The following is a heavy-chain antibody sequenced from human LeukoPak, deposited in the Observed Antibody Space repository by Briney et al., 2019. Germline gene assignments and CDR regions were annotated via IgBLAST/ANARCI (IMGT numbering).Heavy chain of an antibody. CDR1: GFTFSDYY. J-gene: IGHJ4*02. CDR3: ARDPSQSMVRGLEGIFDY. Sequence: PGGSLRLSCAASGFTFSDYYMSWIRQAPGKGLEWVSYISSSGNTIFYADSVKGRFTISRDNAKDSLYLQMNSLRADDTAVYYCARDPSQSMVRGLEGIFDYWGQGILVTVSS. V-gene: IGHV3-11*01. CDR2: ISSSGNTI. D-gene: IGHD3-10*01.